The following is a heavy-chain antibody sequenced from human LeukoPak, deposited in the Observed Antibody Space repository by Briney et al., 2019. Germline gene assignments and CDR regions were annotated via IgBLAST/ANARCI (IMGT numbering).Heavy chain of an antibody. CDR2: TYYRSKWYN. CDR3: ARDRRALGAWYSSGWYGLGY. V-gene: IGHV6-1*01. D-gene: IGHD6-19*01. CDR1: GDSVSSNSAA. J-gene: IGHJ4*02. Sequence: SQTLSLTCAISGDSVSSNSAAWNWIRQSPSRGLEWLGRTYYRSKWYNDYAVSVKSRITINPDTSKNQFSLQLNSVTPEDTAVYYCARDRRALGAWYSSGWYGLGYWGQGTLVTVSS.